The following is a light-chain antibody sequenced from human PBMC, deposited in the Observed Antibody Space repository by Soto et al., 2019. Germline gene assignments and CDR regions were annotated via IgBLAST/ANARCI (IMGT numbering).Light chain of an antibody. CDR2: GAS. J-gene: IGKJ4*01. CDR3: QQDNTWPPLT. CDR1: QSVSSN. V-gene: IGKV3D-15*01. Sequence: EIVMTQSPATLSVSAGERVTLSCRASQSVSSNLAWYQQKPGQAPRLLIYGASTRATGIPARFSCSGSGTDFTLTISSLQYEDFAVYYCQQDNTWPPLTFGGGTKVEIK.